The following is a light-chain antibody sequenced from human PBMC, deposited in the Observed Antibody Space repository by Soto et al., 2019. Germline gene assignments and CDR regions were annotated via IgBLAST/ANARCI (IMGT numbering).Light chain of an antibody. CDR1: ASDFGAYNY. CDR3: SSYTTSSTWL. J-gene: IGLJ2*01. Sequence: QSALTQPASVSGSPGQSITISCTGTASDFGAYNYVSWYQHHPGKAPKLMIYEVSNRPSGVSNRFSGSQSGNTASLTISGLQADDEADYFCSSYTTSSTWLFGGGTKLTV. CDR2: EVS. V-gene: IGLV2-14*01.